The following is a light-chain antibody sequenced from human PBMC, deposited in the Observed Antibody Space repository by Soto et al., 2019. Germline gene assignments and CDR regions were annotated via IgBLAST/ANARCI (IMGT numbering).Light chain of an antibody. V-gene: IGLV1-51*02. CDR1: SSNIGKNY. CDR2: EDH. J-gene: IGLJ3*02. CDR3: GTWDSDLNAGV. Sequence: QSVLTQSPSVSAAPGQKVTITCSGGSSNIGKNYVSWYQHLPRTAPKLLIYEDHKRPSGIPDRFSGSKSATSATLDITALQTGDEGDYYCGTWDSDLNAGVFGGGTKLTVL.